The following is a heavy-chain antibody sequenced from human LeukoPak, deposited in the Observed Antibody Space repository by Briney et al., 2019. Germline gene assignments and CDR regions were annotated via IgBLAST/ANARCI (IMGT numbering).Heavy chain of an antibody. CDR3: ARLPYYYDSSGYYRDYYFDY. Sequence: GESLKISCKGSGYSFTSYWIGWVRQMPGKGLEWMGIIYPGDSDTRYSPSFQGQVTISADKSISTAYLQWSSLKASDTAMYYCARLPYYYDSSGYYRDYYFDYWGQGTLVTVSS. V-gene: IGHV5-51*01. D-gene: IGHD3-22*01. J-gene: IGHJ4*02. CDR2: IYPGDSDT. CDR1: GYSFTSYW.